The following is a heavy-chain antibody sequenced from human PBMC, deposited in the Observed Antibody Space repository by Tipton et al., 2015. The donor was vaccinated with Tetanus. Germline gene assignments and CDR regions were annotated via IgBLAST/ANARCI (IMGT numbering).Heavy chain of an antibody. J-gene: IGHJ4*02. Sequence: SLRLSCAASGFTFSSYAMHWVRQAPGKGLEWVAVISYDGSNKYYAGSVKGRFTISRDNSKNTLYLQMNSLRAEDTAVYYCARDRGYYGSGSYTYFDYWGQGTLVTVSS. CDR3: ARDRGYYGSGSYTYFDY. D-gene: IGHD3-10*01. CDR2: ISYDGSNK. CDR1: GFTFSSYA. V-gene: IGHV3-30*04.